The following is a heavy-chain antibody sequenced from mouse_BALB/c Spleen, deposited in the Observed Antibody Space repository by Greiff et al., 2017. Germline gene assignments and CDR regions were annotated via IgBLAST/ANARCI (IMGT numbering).Heavy chain of an antibody. CDR1: GFTFSSYG. V-gene: IGHV5-6*01. J-gene: IGHJ4*01. CDR2: ISSGGSYT. D-gene: IGHD1-3*01. CDR3: ARLLNSYAMDY. Sequence: EVQLVESGGDLVKPGGSLKLSCAASGFTFSSYGMSWVRQTPDKRLEWVATISSGGSYTYYPDSVKGRFTISRDNAKNTLYLQMSSLKSEDTAMYYCARLLNSYAMDYWGQGTSVTVSS.